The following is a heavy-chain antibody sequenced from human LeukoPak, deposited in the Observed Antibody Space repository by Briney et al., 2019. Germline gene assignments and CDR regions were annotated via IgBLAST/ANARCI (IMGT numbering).Heavy chain of an antibody. CDR1: GFTFSNYW. V-gene: IGHV3-74*01. CDR2: INNDGSST. J-gene: IGHJ3*02. CDR3: ARLAAHDAFDI. Sequence: GGSLILSCAASGFTFSNYWMHWVRQAPGKGLVWVSRINNDGSSTIYADSVKGRFTISRDNAKNTLSLQMNSLRAEDTAVYYCARLAAHDAFDIWGQGTMVTVSS.